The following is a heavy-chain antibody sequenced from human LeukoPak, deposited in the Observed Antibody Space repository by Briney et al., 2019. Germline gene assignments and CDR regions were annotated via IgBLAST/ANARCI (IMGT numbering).Heavy chain of an antibody. CDR2: INPSGGST. CDR3: ARVGRLGGFDY. CDR1: GYTFTSYY. J-gene: IGHJ4*02. V-gene: IGHV1-46*01. D-gene: IGHD7-27*01. Sequence: ASVKVSCKASGYTFTSYYMHWVRQAPGQGLEWMGIINPSGGSTSYAQKFQGRVTMTRDTSTSTVCMELSSLRSEDTAVYYCARVGRLGGFDYWGQGTLVTVSS.